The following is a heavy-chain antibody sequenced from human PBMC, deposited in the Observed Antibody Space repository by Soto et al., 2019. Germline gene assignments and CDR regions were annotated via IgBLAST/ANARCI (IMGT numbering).Heavy chain of an antibody. V-gene: IGHV4-31*03. CDR3: ARDCSSTSCRERYGMDV. Sequence: PSETLSLTCTVSGGSISSGGYYWSWIRQHPGKGLEWIGYIYYSGSTYYNPSLKSRVTISVDTSKNQFSLKLSSVTAADTAVYYCARDCSSTSCRERYGMDVWGQGTTVTVSS. J-gene: IGHJ6*02. CDR2: IYYSGST. CDR1: GGSISSGGYY. D-gene: IGHD2-2*01.